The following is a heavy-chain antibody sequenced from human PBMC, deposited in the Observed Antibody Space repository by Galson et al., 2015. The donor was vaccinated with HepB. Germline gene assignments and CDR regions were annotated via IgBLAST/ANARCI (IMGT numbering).Heavy chain of an antibody. CDR2: ISSYTGNT. V-gene: IGHV1-18*01. CDR3: ANGKGDWYYDS. D-gene: IGHD3/OR15-3a*01. Sequence: SVKVSCKASGDTLSNDVISWVRQAPGQKLEWMGWISSYTGNTNYAQKLQDRLTMTIDTSTRTAYMELRSLSSDDTAVYYCANGKGDWYYDSWGQGTLVTVSS. CDR1: GDTLSNDV. J-gene: IGHJ5*01.